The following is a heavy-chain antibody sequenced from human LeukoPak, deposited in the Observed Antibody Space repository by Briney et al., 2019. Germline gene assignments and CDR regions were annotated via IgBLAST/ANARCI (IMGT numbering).Heavy chain of an antibody. J-gene: IGHJ4*02. Sequence: RAGGSLRLSCAAPGFTFSSYWMHWVRQAPGKGLVWVSRINTDGSSTSYADSVKGRFTISRDNAKNTLYLQMNSLRAEDTAVYYCAIISRTPFDYWGQGTLVTVSS. D-gene: IGHD3-3*02. CDR2: INTDGSST. V-gene: IGHV3-74*01. CDR3: AIISRTPFDY. CDR1: GFTFSSYW.